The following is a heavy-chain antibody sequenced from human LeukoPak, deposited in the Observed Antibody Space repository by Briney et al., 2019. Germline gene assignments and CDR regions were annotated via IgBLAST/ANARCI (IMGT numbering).Heavy chain of an antibody. V-gene: IGHV3-7*05. J-gene: IGHJ4*02. Sequence: PGGSQRLSCAASGFTFSSFWMSWVRQAPGKGLEWVANIKQDGSEKKYVDSVKGRFTISRDNAKNSLYLQMNSLRAEDTAVYYCARGDSKDSFDYWGQGTLVTVSS. CDR3: ARGDSKDSFDY. D-gene: IGHD5-18*01. CDR2: IKQDGSEK. CDR1: GFTFSSFW.